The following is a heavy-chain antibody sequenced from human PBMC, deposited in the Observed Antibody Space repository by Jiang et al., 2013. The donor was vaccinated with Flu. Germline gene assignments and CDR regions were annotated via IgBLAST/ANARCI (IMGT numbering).Heavy chain of an antibody. Sequence: VQLVESGAEVKKPGESLKISCKGSGYSFTSYMIGWVRQMPGKGLEWMGIINPGDSDTRYSPSFQGQVTISVDKSITTAYLQWSSLKASDTAMYYCARHPLIVARIRDAFDVWGQGTMVTVSS. J-gene: IGHJ3*01. D-gene: IGHD5-12*01. CDR1: GYSFTSYM. CDR3: ARHPLIVARIRDAFDV. CDR2: INPGDSDT. V-gene: IGHV5-51*01.